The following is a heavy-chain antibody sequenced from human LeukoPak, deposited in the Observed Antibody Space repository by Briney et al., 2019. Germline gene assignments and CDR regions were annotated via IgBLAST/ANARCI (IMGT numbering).Heavy chain of an antibody. CDR1: GYTFTGYY. V-gene: IGHV1-18*04. CDR3: AREHSSSWYVVDY. CDR2: SSTYNANT. J-gene: IGHJ4*02. D-gene: IGHD6-13*01. Sequence: ASVKVSCKASGYTFTGYYMHWVRQAPGLGLEWMGWSSTYNANTNYAERFKGRVSMTTDTSTNTAYMELRSLRSDDTALYYCAREHSSSWYVVDYWGQGTLVTVSS.